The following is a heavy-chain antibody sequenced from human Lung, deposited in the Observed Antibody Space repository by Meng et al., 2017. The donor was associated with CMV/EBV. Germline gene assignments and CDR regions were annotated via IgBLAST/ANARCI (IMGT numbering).Heavy chain of an antibody. CDR3: ARTRIEVEPDGRKIKYYNYGMDV. V-gene: IGHV1-8*01. J-gene: IGHJ6*01. Sequence: SVKVSCXASGYTFTTYDINWVRQATGQGLEWMGWMNPNSGNTGYAQKFQGRVTLTRVTSISTAYMELSSVTSDDTAVYYCARTRIEVEPDGRKIKYYNYGMDVWGQGTTVTVSS. CDR2: MNPNSGNT. CDR1: GYTFTTYD. D-gene: IGHD2-2*01.